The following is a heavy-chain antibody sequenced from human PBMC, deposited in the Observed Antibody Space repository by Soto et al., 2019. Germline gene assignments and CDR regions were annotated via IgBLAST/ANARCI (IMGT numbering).Heavy chain of an antibody. CDR3: ARDQVIAAAGTGGY. Sequence: QVQLVQSGAEVKKPGSSVKVSCKASGGTFSSYAISWLRQAPGQGLEWMGGIIPIFGTANYAQKFQGRVTITADESTSPAYMELSSLRSEDTAVYYCARDQVIAAAGTGGYWGQGTLVTVSS. D-gene: IGHD6-13*01. V-gene: IGHV1-69*01. CDR2: IIPIFGTA. CDR1: GGTFSSYA. J-gene: IGHJ4*02.